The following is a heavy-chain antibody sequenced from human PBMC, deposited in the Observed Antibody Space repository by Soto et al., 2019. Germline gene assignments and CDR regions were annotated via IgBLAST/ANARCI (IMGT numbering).Heavy chain of an antibody. CDR3: ARTKCSGGSCYSWSLDY. V-gene: IGHV4-31*03. Sequence: SETLSLTCTVSGGSVTTGGYYWSWIRQLPGKGMEWIGHRYYSESTYYNPSLKSRVSISLDTSKNQFSLKLSFVTAADTAMYYCARTKCSGGSCYSWSLDYWGQGTPVT. D-gene: IGHD2-15*01. J-gene: IGHJ4*02. CDR1: GGSVTTGGYY. CDR2: RYYSEST.